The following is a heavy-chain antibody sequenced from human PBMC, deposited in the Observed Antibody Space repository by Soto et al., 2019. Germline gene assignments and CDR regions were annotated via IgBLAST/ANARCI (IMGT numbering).Heavy chain of an antibody. Sequence: GGSLRLSCAASGFTFDDHAMHWVRQGPGKGLEWVSGISWNSGTIVYADSVKGRFTISRDNTKNSLYLQMNSLRAEDTAVYYCARDLAGYSYGYWWFDPWGQGTLVTVSS. CDR2: ISWNSGTI. CDR1: GFTFDDHA. V-gene: IGHV3-9*01. CDR3: ARDLAGYSYGYWWFDP. J-gene: IGHJ5*02. D-gene: IGHD5-18*01.